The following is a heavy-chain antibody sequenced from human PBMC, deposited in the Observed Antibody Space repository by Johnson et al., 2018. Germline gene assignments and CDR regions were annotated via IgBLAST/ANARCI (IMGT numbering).Heavy chain of an antibody. Sequence: EVQLVESGGGVVQPGRSLRLSCAASGFTFSSYWMHWVRQAPGKGLVWVSRINSDGSSTSYADSVKGRFTISRDNSKNTLYLQMNSLRTEDTAVYYCARALSGYNSRYYYYYMDVWGKGTTVTVSS. D-gene: IGHD5-18*01. V-gene: IGHV3-74*02. J-gene: IGHJ6*03. CDR1: GFTFSSYW. CDR2: INSDGSST. CDR3: ARALSGYNSRYYYYYMDV.